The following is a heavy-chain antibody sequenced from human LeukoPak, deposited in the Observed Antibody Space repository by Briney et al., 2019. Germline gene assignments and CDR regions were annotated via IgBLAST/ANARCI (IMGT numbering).Heavy chain of an antibody. CDR1: GCTISSYY. CDR2: IYYTGST. V-gene: IGHV4-59*08. J-gene: IGHJ4*02. Sequence: SESLSLTCTVSGCTISSYYWSWIRQPPGKGLEWIGYIYYTGSTNYNPSLKSRVTISVEESKNHFSLKLSYVNAADTAVYCGARYISSGLDYWGQGTLVTVSS. D-gene: IGHD6-6*01. CDR3: ARYISSGLDY.